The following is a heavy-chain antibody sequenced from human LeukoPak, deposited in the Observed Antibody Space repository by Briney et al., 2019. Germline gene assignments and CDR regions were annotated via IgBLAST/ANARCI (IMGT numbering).Heavy chain of an antibody. Sequence: GESLKISCKGSGYSFTKYWIGWVRQMPGKGLEWMGNIDPSDSETRHSPSFQGQVTISVDKPISTAYLQWDSLKASDTAMYYCARFLPLNSYGYGFGYWGQGTLVTVSS. CDR3: ARFLPLNSYGYGFGY. CDR2: IDPSDSET. J-gene: IGHJ4*02. V-gene: IGHV5-51*04. CDR1: GYSFTKYW. D-gene: IGHD5-18*01.